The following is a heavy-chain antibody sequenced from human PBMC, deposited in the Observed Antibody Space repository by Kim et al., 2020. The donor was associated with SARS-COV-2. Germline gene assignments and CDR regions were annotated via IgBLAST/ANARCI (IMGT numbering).Heavy chain of an antibody. V-gene: IGHV3-23*01. Sequence: GGSLRLSCAASGFTFSSYATSWVRQAPGKGLEWVSAISGSGGSTYYADSVKGRFTISRDNSKNTLYLQMNSLRAEDTAVYYCAKPSNMPEYDYVWGSYRTYFDYWGQGTLVTVSS. CDR1: GFTFSSYA. CDR3: AKPSNMPEYDYVWGSYRTYFDY. D-gene: IGHD3-16*02. J-gene: IGHJ4*02. CDR2: ISGSGGST.